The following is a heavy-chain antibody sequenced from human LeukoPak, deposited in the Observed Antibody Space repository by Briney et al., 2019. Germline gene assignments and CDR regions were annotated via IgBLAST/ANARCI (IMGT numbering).Heavy chain of an antibody. CDR3: GTPNCGGDCRYFDY. D-gene: IGHD2-21*01. CDR1: GGSISSNSYY. V-gene: IGHV4-39*01. J-gene: IGHJ4*02. CDR2: IYYTGT. Sequence: SETLSLTCSVSGGSISSNSYYWGWVRQPPGKGLEWIGSIYYTGTYYNPSLKSRATISVDTSKNQFSLKLTSVTAADTAVYYCGTPNCGGDCRYFDYWGQGTLVTVSS.